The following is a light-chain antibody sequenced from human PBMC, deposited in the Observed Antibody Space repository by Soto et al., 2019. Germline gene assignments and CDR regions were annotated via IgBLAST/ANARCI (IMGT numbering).Light chain of an antibody. CDR3: QQYGSSPSRT. J-gene: IGKJ1*01. Sequence: ELVLTQSPGTLSLSPGERATLSCRASQSVSSSYLAWYQQKPGQAPRLLIYGASSRATGIPDRFSGSGSGTDFTLTISRLESEDFAGYYCQQYGSSPSRTFVQGTMVDIK. V-gene: IGKV3-20*01. CDR1: QSVSSSY. CDR2: GAS.